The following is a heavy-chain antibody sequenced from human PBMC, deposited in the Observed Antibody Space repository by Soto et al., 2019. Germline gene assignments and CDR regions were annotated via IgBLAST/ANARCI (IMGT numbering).Heavy chain of an antibody. J-gene: IGHJ4*02. CDR3: ARDSGSYYDSSGYPNFDY. CDR2: IYYSGST. D-gene: IGHD3-22*01. CDR1: GGSISSYY. V-gene: IGHV4-59*12. Sequence: SETLSLTCTVSGGSISSYYWSWIRQPPGKGLEWIGYIYYSGSTNYNPSLKSRVTISVDTSKNQFSLKLSSVTAADTAVYYCARDSGSYYDSSGYPNFDYWGQGTLVTVSS.